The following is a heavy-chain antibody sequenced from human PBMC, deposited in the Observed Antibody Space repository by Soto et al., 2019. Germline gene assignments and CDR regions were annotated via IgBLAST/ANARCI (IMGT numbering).Heavy chain of an antibody. V-gene: IGHV4-59*07. J-gene: IGHJ4*02. CDR1: RGSISSYY. CDR2: IYYIGST. D-gene: IGHD3-10*01. Sequence: SATLSLTCPVSRGSISSYYPEWIRQAPGKGLEWIGYIYYIGSTNYNPSLKSRVTISVDTSKNQFSLKLSSVTAADTAVYFCARGDLKFGQLLPNPLTYWGRGTLVTVS. CDR3: ARGDLKFGQLLPNPLTY.